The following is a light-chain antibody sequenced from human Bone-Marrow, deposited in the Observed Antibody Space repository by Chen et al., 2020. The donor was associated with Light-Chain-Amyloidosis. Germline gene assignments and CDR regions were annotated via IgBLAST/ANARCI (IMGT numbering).Light chain of an antibody. J-gene: IGKJ2*01. Sequence: DIQMTHTPSSLSASVGDRVTITCRASQSISSYLNWYQQKPGKAPKLLIYAASSLQSGVPSRLSGSGSETDFTLTISSLQPEDFATYYCQQSYSTPPYTFGQGTKLEIK. CDR2: AAS. CDR1: QSISSY. CDR3: QQSYSTPPYT. V-gene: IGKV1-39*01.